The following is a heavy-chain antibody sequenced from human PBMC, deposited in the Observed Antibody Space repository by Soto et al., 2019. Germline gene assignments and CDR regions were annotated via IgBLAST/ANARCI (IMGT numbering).Heavy chain of an antibody. CDR1: GYTFTSYG. Sequence: QVQLVQSGAEVKKPGASVKVSCKASGYTFTSYGIRWVRQDPGQGREWMGWISAYNGNTNYAQKLQGRVTMTTDTSTSTAYMELRSLRSDDTAVYYCARDGIAAACLPMNFDYWGQGTLVTVSS. J-gene: IGHJ4*02. CDR3: ARDGIAAACLPMNFDY. V-gene: IGHV1-18*01. D-gene: IGHD6-13*01. CDR2: ISAYNGNT.